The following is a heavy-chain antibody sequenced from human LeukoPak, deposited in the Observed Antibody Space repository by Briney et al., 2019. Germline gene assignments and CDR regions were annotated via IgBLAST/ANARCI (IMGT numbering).Heavy chain of an antibody. CDR3: ARGRYFMVRGVINEGSDYYYGMDV. J-gene: IGHJ6*02. D-gene: IGHD3-10*01. Sequence: ASVKVSCKASGYTFTSYGISWVRQAPGQGLEWMGWISAYNGNTNYAQKLQGRVTMTTDTSTSTAYMELRSLRSDDTAVYYCARGRYFMVRGVINEGSDYYYGMDVWGQGTTVTVSS. V-gene: IGHV1-18*01. CDR1: GYTFTSYG. CDR2: ISAYNGNT.